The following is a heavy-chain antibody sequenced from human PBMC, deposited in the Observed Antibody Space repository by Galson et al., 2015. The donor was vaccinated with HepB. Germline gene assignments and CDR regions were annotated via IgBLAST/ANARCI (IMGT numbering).Heavy chain of an antibody. J-gene: IGHJ5*02. D-gene: IGHD1-26*01. Sequence: SLRLSCAASGFTFRSYWMSWVRQTPGKGLEWVANIKEDGSEKYYVESVKGRFTISRDNAKSSLYLQMNSLRAEDTAVYHCARDLMSATARGWFDPWGQGSLVTVSS. V-gene: IGHV3-7*01. CDR2: IKEDGSEK. CDR3: ARDLMSATARGWFDP. CDR1: GFTFRSYW.